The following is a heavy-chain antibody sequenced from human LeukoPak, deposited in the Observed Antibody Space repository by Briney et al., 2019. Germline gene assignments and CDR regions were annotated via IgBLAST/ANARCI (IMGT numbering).Heavy chain of an antibody. CDR1: GFTFSDYY. J-gene: IGHJ3*02. CDR2: ISGSGGST. D-gene: IGHD3-9*01. Sequence: PGGSLRLSCAASGFTFSDYYRSWIRQAPGKGLEWVSAISGSGGSTYYADSVKGRFTISRDNSKNTLYLQMNSLRAEDTAVYYCAKKNEYYDILTGYYWVDAFDIWGQGTMVTGSS. CDR3: AKKNEYYDILTGYYWVDAFDI. V-gene: IGHV3-23*01.